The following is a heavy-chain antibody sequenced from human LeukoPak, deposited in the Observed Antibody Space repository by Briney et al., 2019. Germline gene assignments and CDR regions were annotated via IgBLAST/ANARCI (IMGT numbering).Heavy chain of an antibody. CDR1: GGSISSSSYY. CDR2: IYYSGST. D-gene: IGHD1-1*01. CDR3: ASMGTYYYYGMDV. V-gene: IGHV4-39*01. J-gene: IGHJ6*02. Sequence: TTSETLSLTCTVSGGSISSSSYYWGWIRQPPGKGLEWIGSIYYSGSTYYNPSLKSRVTISVDTSKNQFSLKLSSVTAADTAVYYCASMGTYYYYGMDVWGQGTTVTVSS.